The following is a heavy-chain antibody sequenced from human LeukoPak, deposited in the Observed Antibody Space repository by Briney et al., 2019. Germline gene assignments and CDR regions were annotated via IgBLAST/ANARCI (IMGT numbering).Heavy chain of an antibody. CDR2: TYYRSQWGY. J-gene: IGHJ4*02. Sequence: SQTLSLTRAISGGSVSSDTAAWNWIRQSPSRGLEWLGRTYYRSQWGYDFAEFVRNRIIINPDTSKNQVSLQLNSVTPEDTAVYYCARQPDQQPASFDSWGQGTLVSVSS. V-gene: IGHV6-1*01. D-gene: IGHD6-13*01. CDR1: GGSVSSDTAA. CDR3: ARQPDQQPASFDS.